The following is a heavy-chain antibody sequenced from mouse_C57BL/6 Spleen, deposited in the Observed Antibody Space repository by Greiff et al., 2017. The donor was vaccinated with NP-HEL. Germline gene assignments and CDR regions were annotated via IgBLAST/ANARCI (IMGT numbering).Heavy chain of an antibody. J-gene: IGHJ2*01. V-gene: IGHV1-82*01. D-gene: IGHD1-1*01. CDR1: GYAFSSSW. Sequence: VQLQQSGPELVKPGASVKISCKASGYAFSSSWMNWVKQRPGKGLEWIGRIYPGDGDTNYNGKFKGKATLTADKSSSTAYMQLSSLTSEDSAVYFCARLNYYGSSYVFDYWGQGTTLTVSS. CDR3: ARLNYYGSSYVFDY. CDR2: IYPGDGDT.